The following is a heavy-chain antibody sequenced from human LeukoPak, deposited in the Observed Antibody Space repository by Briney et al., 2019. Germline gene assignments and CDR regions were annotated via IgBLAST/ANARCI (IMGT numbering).Heavy chain of an antibody. J-gene: IGHJ4*02. V-gene: IGHV4-39*01. D-gene: IGHD3-3*01. CDR2: IYYSGNT. CDR1: GVSISSSNSY. CDR3: ARAPGSGIRFLEWLPDSLYYFDY. Sequence: SETLSLTCTVSGVSISSSNSYWGWIRQPPGKGLEWIGSIYYSGNTYYNASLKSQVSISIDTSKNQFSLRLTSVTAADTAVYYCARAPGSGIRFLEWLPDSLYYFDYWGQGTLVTVSS.